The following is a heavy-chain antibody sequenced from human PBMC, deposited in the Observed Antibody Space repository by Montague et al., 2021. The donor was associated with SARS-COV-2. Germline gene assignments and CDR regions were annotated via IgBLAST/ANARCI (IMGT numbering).Heavy chain of an antibody. CDR3: ARRHYWYYDGGFDY. J-gene: IGHJ4*02. V-gene: IGHV4-39*01. Sequence: SETLSLICTVSGASIRSGDYFWGWIRQPPGKGLEWVGSILYTGSTFDSPSLRSRLTLSVDTSKNQFSLKLRSVTAADTAVYYCARRHYWYYDGGFDYWGQGTLVTVSS. CDR2: ILYTGST. CDR1: GASIRSGDYF. D-gene: IGHD3-16*01.